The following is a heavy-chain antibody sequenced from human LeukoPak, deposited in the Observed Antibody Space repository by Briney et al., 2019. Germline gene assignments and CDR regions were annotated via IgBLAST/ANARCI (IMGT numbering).Heavy chain of an antibody. J-gene: IGHJ4*02. CDR2: INEGGSAE. D-gene: IGHD1-7*01. Sequence: PGGSLSLSCAGSSFPFSSYAMSWVRQAPGKGLEWVANINEGGSAEYYAESVKGRFTISRDNAENSVHLQMNSLRAEDTAVYYCARDWELSRDYWGQGTLVTVSS. CDR3: ARDWELSRDY. V-gene: IGHV3-7*01. CDR1: SFPFSSYA.